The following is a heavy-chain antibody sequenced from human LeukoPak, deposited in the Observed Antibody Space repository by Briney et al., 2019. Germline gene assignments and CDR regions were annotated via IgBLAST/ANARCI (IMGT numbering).Heavy chain of an antibody. Sequence: SVKVSGKASGGNFTSNAINWVRQAPGQGHEWMGGIVPIFGITKYAQSLQGGGTITTDESTSTAYMELNSLRSDDTAVYYCARVRSGIPAATYNWFDPWGQGTLVTVSS. CDR3: ARVRSGIPAATYNWFDP. J-gene: IGHJ5*02. CDR2: IVPIFGIT. D-gene: IGHD2-2*01. V-gene: IGHV1-69*05. CDR1: GGNFTSNA.